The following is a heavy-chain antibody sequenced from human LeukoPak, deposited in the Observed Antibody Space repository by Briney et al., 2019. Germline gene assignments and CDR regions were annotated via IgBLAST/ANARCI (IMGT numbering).Heavy chain of an antibody. V-gene: IGHV3-23*01. CDR3: ARWDDNDTLDV. J-gene: IGHJ3*01. CDR2: ISGYGGDA. Sequence: GGSLRLSCAASGFTFRSHAMNWVRQAPGKGLEWVSFISGYGGDAYYSDSVRGRFTISRDNSKNTLSLQMNSLRADDTALYYCARWDDNDTLDVWGQGTMVTVYS. CDR1: GFTFRSHA. D-gene: IGHD1-1*01.